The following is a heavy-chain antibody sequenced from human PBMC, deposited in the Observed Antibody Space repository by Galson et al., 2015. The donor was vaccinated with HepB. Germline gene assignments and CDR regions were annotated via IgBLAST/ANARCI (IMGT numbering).Heavy chain of an antibody. CDR3: ARVRSFGAYGDYVYFDY. V-gene: IGHV3-11*01. CDR2: ISSSGSTI. D-gene: IGHD4-17*01. Sequence: SLRLSCAASGFTFSDYYVSWIRQAPGKGLEWVSYISSSGSTIYYADSVKGRFTISRDNAKNSLYLQMNSLRAEDTAVYDCARVRSFGAYGDYVYFDYWGQGTLVTVSS. CDR1: GFTFSDYY. J-gene: IGHJ4*02.